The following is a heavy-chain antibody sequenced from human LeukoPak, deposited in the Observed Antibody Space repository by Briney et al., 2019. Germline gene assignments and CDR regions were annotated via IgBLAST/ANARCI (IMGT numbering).Heavy chain of an antibody. V-gene: IGHV4-59*01. CDR2: IYYSGST. J-gene: IGHJ5*02. CDR3: AREGGYGELSQGYNWFDP. Sequence: SETLSLTCTVSGGSISSYYWSWIRQPPGKGLEWIGYIYYSGSTNYNPSLKSRVTISVDTSKNQFSLKLGSVTAADTAVYYCAREGGYGELSQGYNWFDPWGQGTLVTVSS. D-gene: IGHD3-10*01. CDR1: GGSISSYY.